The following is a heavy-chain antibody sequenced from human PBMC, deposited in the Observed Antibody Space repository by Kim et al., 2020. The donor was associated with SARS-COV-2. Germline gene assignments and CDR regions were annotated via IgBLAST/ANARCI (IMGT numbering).Heavy chain of an antibody. Sequence: ASVKVSCKASGYTFTSYAMNWVRQAPGQGLEWMGWINTNTGNPTYAQGFTGRFVFSLDTSVSTAYLQISSLKAEDTAVYYCARDTPPFYCSSTSCHHFDYWGQGTLVTVSS. CDR2: INTNTGNP. D-gene: IGHD2-2*01. V-gene: IGHV7-4-1*02. CDR1: GYTFTSYA. J-gene: IGHJ4*02. CDR3: ARDTPPFYCSSTSCHHFDY.